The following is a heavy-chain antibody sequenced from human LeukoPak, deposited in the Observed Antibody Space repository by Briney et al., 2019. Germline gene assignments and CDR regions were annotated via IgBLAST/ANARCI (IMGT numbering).Heavy chain of an antibody. V-gene: IGHV1-69*13. J-gene: IGHJ3*02. Sequence: VASVKVSCKASGGTFSSYAISWVRQAPGQGLEWMGGIIPIFGTANYAQKFQGRVTITADESTSTAYMELSSLRSEDTAVYYCARDQAYYYDSSGGAFDIWGQGTMVTVSS. CDR2: IIPIFGTA. D-gene: IGHD3-22*01. CDR3: ARDQAYYYDSSGGAFDI. CDR1: GGTFSSYA.